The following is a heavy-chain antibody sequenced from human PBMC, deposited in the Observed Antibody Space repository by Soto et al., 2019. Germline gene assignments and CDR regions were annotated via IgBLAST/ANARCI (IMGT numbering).Heavy chain of an antibody. CDR2: IYYSGST. CDR1: DGSIISYY. J-gene: IGHJ4*02. D-gene: IGHD6-13*01. Sequence: SETLSLTCTVSDGSIISYYWICIRQPPGKGLEWIGYIYYSGSTNYNPSLKSRVTISVDTSKNQFSLKLSSVTAADAAVYYCGRHGEYSSSWYFDYSGQGTLVTVSS. CDR3: GRHGEYSSSWYFDY. V-gene: IGHV4-59*08.